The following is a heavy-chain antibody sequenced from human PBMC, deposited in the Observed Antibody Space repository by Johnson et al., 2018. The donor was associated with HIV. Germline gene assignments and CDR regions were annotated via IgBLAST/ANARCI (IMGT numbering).Heavy chain of an antibody. Sequence: VQLVESGGGLVQPGGSLRLSCAASGFTFSGSAMHWVRQASGKGLEWVGRIRTKANSYATAYAASVKGRFTISRDDSINTLYLHMNSLKTEDTAVYYCSNYYGPPLWGRGTMVTVSS. D-gene: IGHD3-10*01. CDR1: GFTFSGSA. J-gene: IGHJ3*01. CDR2: IRTKANSYAT. CDR3: SNYYGPPL. V-gene: IGHV3-73*01.